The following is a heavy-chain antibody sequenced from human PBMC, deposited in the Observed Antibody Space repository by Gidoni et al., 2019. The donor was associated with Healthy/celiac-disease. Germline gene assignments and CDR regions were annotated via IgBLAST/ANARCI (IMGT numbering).Heavy chain of an antibody. CDR1: GFTFSSDS. V-gene: IGHV3-21*01. CDR3: ARGYCSGGSCYRWFDP. D-gene: IGHD2-15*01. Sequence: EVQLVESGGGLVKPGGSLRLSCAASGFTFSSDSMNWVRQAPGKGREWVSSISSSSSYIYYADSVKGRFTISRDNAKNSLYLQMNSLRAEDTAVYYCARGYCSGGSCYRWFDPWGQGTLVTVSS. J-gene: IGHJ5*02. CDR2: ISSSSSYI.